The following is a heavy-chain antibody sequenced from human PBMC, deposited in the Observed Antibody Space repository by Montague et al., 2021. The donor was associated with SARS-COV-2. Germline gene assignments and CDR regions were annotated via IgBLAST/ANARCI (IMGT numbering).Heavy chain of an antibody. CDR1: GGSISSYY. Sequence: SETLSLTCTVSGGSISSYYWSWIRQPPGKGLEWIGYIYDSGSTNYKSSLKSRVTISVDTSKNQFSLKLSSVTAADTAVYYCARERRYCGGGSCYSGWFDPWGQGTLVTVSS. D-gene: IGHD2-15*01. J-gene: IGHJ5*02. CDR3: ARERRYCGGGSCYSGWFDP. CDR2: IYDSGST. V-gene: IGHV4-59*12.